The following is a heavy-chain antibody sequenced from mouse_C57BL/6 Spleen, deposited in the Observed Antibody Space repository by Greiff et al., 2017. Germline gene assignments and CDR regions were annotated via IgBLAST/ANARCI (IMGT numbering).Heavy chain of an antibody. Sequence: EVQLQESGGGLVKPGGSLKLSCAASGFTFSSYTMSWVRQTPEKRLEWVATISGGGGNTYYPDSVKGRFTISRDNAKNTLYLQMSSLRSEDTALYYCARQDFDYWGQGTTLTVSS. CDR2: ISGGGGNT. V-gene: IGHV5-9*01. CDR3: ARQDFDY. J-gene: IGHJ2*01. CDR1: GFTFSSYT.